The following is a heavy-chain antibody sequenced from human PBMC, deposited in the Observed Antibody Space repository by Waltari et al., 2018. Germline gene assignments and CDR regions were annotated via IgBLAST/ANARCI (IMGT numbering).Heavy chain of an antibody. J-gene: IGHJ3*02. Sequence: WVRQAPGKGLEWVSYISSSGSTIYYADSVKGRFTISRDNAKNSLYLQMNSLRAEDTAVYYCARDDVARGRVVAATDAFDIWGQGTMVTVSS. CDR3: ARDDVARGRVVAATDAFDI. CDR2: ISSSGSTI. V-gene: IGHV3-48*03. D-gene: IGHD2-15*01.